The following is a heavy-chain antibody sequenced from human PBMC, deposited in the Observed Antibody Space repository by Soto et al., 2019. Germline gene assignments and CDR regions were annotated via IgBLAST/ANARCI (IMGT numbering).Heavy chain of an antibody. J-gene: IGHJ6*02. V-gene: IGHV3-30*18. CDR2: ISYDGSNK. CDR3: AKQRQISSSWYFYYYYGMDV. CDR1: GFTFSSYG. D-gene: IGHD6-13*01. Sequence: GGSLRLSCAASGFTFSSYGMHWVRQAPGKGLEWVAVISYDGSNKYYADSVKGRFTISRDNSKNTLHLQMNSLRAEDTAVYYCAKQRQISSSWYFYYYYGMDVWGQGTTVTVSS.